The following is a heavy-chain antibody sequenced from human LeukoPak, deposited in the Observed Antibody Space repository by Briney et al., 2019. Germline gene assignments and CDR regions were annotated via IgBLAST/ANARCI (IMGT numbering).Heavy chain of an antibody. Sequence: ASVKVSCKASGYTFTSYYMHWVRQAPGQGLEWMGIINPSGGSTSYAQKFQGRVTMTRDTSTSTVYMELSSLRSEDTAVYYCARDRVVTGPPRYFDLWGRGTLVTVSS. J-gene: IGHJ2*01. CDR3: ARDRVVTGPPRYFDL. V-gene: IGHV1-46*01. CDR1: GYTFTSYY. D-gene: IGHD2-21*02. CDR2: INPSGGST.